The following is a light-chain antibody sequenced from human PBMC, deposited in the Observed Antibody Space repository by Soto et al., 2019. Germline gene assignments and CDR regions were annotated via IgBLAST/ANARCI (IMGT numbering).Light chain of an antibody. J-gene: IGKJ1*01. CDR3: QQTYSTPRT. V-gene: IGKV1-39*01. CDR2: AAS. CDR1: QTISSY. Sequence: DIQMTQSPSSLSASVGDRVTITCRTSQTISSYLNWYQQKPGKAPKLLIYAASSLQSGVPSRFSGSGSGTDFPLTISSLQPEDLAIYFCQQTYSTPRTFGQGTKVEIK.